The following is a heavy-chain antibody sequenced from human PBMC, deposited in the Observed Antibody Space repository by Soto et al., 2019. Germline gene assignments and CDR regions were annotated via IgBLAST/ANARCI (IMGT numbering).Heavy chain of an antibody. CDR3: ARGRQFTYDIPKGTDAKQSYYFDY. CDR2: INHSGST. Sequence: SETLSLTCAVSGGSISSSNWWSWVRQPPGKGLEWIGEINHSGSTNYNPSLKSRVTISVDTSKNQFSLKLSSVTAADTAVYYCARGRQFTYDIPKGTDAKQSYYFDYWGQGTLVTVSS. V-gene: IGHV4-4*02. J-gene: IGHJ4*02. CDR1: GGSISSSNW. D-gene: IGHD3-9*01.